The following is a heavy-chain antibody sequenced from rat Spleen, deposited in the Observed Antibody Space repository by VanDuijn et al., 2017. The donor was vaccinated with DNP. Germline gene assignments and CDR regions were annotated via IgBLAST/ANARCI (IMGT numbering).Heavy chain of an antibody. D-gene: IGHD1-10*01. Sequence: EVQLVESGGGLVQPGRSLKLSCAASGFTFSNYAMAWVRQAPKKGLEWVATIIYDGSRTYYLDSVKGRFTISRDDAKSSPYLQMDSLRSEDTATYYCATQITTTGRDYWGQGVMVTVSS. CDR3: ATQITTTGRDY. V-gene: IGHV5S10*01. CDR1: GFTFSNYA. CDR2: IIYDGSRT. J-gene: IGHJ2*01.